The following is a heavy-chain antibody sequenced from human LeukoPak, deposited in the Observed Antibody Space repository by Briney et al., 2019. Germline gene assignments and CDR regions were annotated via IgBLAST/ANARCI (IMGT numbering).Heavy chain of an antibody. CDR1: GGSISSYY. D-gene: IGHD6-13*01. J-gene: IGHJ6*03. V-gene: IGHV4-59*08. CDR3: ARLNSSSWYHYYYMDV. CDR2: IYYSGST. Sequence: SETLSLTCTVSGGSISSYYWSWIRQPPGKGLEWIGYIYYSGSTNYNPSLKSRVTISVDPSNNQFSLKLSSVTAADTAVYYCARLNSSSWYHYYYMDVWGKGTTVTVSS.